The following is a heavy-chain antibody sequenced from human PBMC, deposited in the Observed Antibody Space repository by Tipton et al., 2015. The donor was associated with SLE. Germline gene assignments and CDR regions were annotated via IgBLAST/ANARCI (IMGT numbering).Heavy chain of an antibody. J-gene: IGHJ4*02. D-gene: IGHD1-26*01. CDR1: GDSIRSYY. CDR2: IIHSGST. Sequence: TLSLTCTVSGDSIRSYYWTWIRQPPGKGLEWIGEIIHSGSTNYNPSLKSRVTISADTSKNQFSLKLSSVTAADTAVYYCARGVLGGSYPYWGQGTLVTVSS. V-gene: IGHV4-34*01. CDR3: ARGVLGGSYPY.